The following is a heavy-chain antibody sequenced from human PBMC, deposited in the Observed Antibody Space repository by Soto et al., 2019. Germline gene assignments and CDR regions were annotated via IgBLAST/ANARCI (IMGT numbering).Heavy chain of an antibody. Sequence: SLRLSCAASGFTLDDYAMHWVRQAPGKGLEWVSGISWNSGSIAYADSVKGRFTISRDNAKNSLYLQMNSLKTEDTALYYCAKDLKTGTSYHYYGMDVWGQGTTVTVSS. D-gene: IGHD1-7*01. CDR2: ISWNSGSI. J-gene: IGHJ6*02. V-gene: IGHV3-9*01. CDR3: AKDLKTGTSYHYYGMDV. CDR1: GFTLDDYA.